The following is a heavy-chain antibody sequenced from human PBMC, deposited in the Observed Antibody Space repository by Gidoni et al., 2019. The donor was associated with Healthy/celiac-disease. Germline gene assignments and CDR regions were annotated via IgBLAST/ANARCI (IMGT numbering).Heavy chain of an antibody. Sequence: QVQLVQYGAAVKKPGSSVKVSCKASGGPFSRYAIRWVRPGPGPGLEWMGGIIPIFGNANYAQKFQGRVTITADKSTSTAYMELSRLRSVDTAVYYCARLIGIAVAGTENDYWGQGTLVTVSS. CDR2: IIPIFGNA. J-gene: IGHJ4*02. V-gene: IGHV1-69*06. D-gene: IGHD6-19*01. CDR1: GGPFSRYA. CDR3: ARLIGIAVAGTENDY.